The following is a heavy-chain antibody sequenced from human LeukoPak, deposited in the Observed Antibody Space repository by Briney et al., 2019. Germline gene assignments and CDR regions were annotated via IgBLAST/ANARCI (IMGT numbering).Heavy chain of an antibody. Sequence: PSETLSLTCAVYGGSFSGYYWSWIRQPPGKGLEWIGEINHSGSTNYNPSLKSRVTISVDTSKNQFSLKLSSVTAADTAVYYCARGRGYSYGYAPAEYFQHWGQGTLVTVSS. V-gene: IGHV4-34*01. CDR3: ARGRGYSYGYAPAEYFQH. J-gene: IGHJ1*01. D-gene: IGHD5-18*01. CDR1: GGSFSGYY. CDR2: INHSGST.